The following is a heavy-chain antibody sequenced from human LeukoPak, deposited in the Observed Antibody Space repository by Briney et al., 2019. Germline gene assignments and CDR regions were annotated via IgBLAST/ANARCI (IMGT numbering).Heavy chain of an antibody. V-gene: IGHV1-69*13. CDR3: AREVRYFDWSVAQPYYYYYGMDV. CDR2: IIPIFGTA. J-gene: IGHJ6*02. D-gene: IGHD3-9*01. CDR1: GYTFTSYG. Sequence: SVKVSCKASGYTFTSYGISWVRQAPGQGLEWMGGIIPIFGTANYAQKFQGRVTITADESTSTAYMELSSLRSEDTAVYYCAREVRYFDWSVAQPYYYYYGMDVWGQGTTVTISS.